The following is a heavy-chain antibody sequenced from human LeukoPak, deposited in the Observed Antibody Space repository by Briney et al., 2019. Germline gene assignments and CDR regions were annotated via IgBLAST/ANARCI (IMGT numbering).Heavy chain of an antibody. CDR3: AKGWWEPRYYFDY. J-gene: IGHJ4*02. Sequence: GGSLRLSCAASGFTFDDYAMHWVRQAPGKGLEWVSGISWNRGSIDYADSVKGRFTISRDNAKNSLYLQMNSLRAEDTALYYCAKGWWEPRYYFDYWGQGTLVTVS. V-gene: IGHV3-9*01. D-gene: IGHD2-15*01. CDR1: GFTFDDYA. CDR2: ISWNRGSI.